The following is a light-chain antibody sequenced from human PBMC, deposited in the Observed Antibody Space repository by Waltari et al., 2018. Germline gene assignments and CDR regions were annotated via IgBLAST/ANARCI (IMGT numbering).Light chain of an antibody. V-gene: IGKV1-16*01. CDR2: HTS. J-gene: IGKJ1*01. CDR3: QQYNTAPT. Sequence: DVQMTQSPSSLSASVGDTVTITCRTNQGISSYLAWYQQKPGKPPKPLIYHTSKLESGVPARFSGTGSGSEFILTINSLQPEDFAVYFCQQYNTAPTFGQGTKVEIK. CDR1: QGISSY.